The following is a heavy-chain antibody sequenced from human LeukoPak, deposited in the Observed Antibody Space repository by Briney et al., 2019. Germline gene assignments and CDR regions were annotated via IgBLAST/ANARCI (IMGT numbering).Heavy chain of an antibody. CDR3: ARGGTTDHNWFDP. D-gene: IGHD4-17*01. CDR1: GYSISSGYY. Sequence: SETLSLTCTVSGYSISSGYYWSWIRQPAGKGLEWIGRIYTSGSTNYNPSLKSRVTISVDTSKNQFSLKLSSVTAADTAAYYCARGGTTDHNWFDPWGQGTLVTVSS. J-gene: IGHJ5*02. CDR2: IYTSGST. V-gene: IGHV4-61*02.